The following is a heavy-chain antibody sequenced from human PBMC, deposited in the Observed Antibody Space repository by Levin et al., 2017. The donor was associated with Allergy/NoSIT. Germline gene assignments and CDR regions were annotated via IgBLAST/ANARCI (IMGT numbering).Heavy chain of an antibody. Sequence: GGSLRLSCAASGFTFDDYAMHWVRQAPGKGLEWVSGISWNSGSIGYADSVKGRFTISRDNAKNSLYLQMNSLRAEDTALYYCAKDLRPVPAANFDYWGQGTLVTVSS. CDR1: GFTFDDYA. J-gene: IGHJ4*02. CDR2: ISWNSGSI. D-gene: IGHD2-2*01. CDR3: AKDLRPVPAANFDY. V-gene: IGHV3-9*01.